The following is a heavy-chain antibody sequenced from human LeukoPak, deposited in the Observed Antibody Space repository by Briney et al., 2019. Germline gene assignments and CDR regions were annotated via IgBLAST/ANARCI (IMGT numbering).Heavy chain of an antibody. J-gene: IGHJ3*02. CDR1: GGSISSGGYY. D-gene: IGHD3-22*01. Sequence: SQTLSLTCTVSGGSISSGGYYWSWIRQHPGKGLEWIGYIYYSGSTYYNPSLKSRVTISVDTSKNQFSLKLSSVTAADTAVYHCARGYYDSSGYWPNAFDIWGQGTMVTVSS. CDR2: IYYSGST. CDR3: ARGYYDSSGYWPNAFDI. V-gene: IGHV4-31*03.